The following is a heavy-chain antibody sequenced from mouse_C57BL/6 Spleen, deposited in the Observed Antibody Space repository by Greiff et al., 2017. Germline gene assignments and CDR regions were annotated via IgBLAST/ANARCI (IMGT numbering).Heavy chain of an antibody. V-gene: IGHV1-82*01. Sequence: QVQLQQSGPELVKPGASVKISCKASGYAFSSSWMNWVKQRPGKGLEWIGRIYPGDGDTNYNGKFKGKATLTADKSSSTAYMQRSSLTAEDSAVSFCSVEGGDYAFDYWGQGTTLTVSS. D-gene: IGHD2-13*01. J-gene: IGHJ2*01. CDR2: IYPGDGDT. CDR3: SVEGGDYAFDY. CDR1: GYAFSSSW.